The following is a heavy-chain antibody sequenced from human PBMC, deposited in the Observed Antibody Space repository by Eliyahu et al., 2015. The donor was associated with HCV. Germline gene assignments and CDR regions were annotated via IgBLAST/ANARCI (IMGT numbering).Heavy chain of an antibody. CDR2: TYYRSKWYN. D-gene: IGHD1-26*01. V-gene: IGHV6-1*01. J-gene: IGHJ3*02. CDR1: GDSVPSNSVA. Sequence: QIQLQQSGPGLVKPSQTLXLTCAIXGDSVPSNSVAWNWIRQSPSRGLEWLGRTYYRSKWYNDYAVSVKSRIRVNPDTSKNQFSLQLNSVTPEDTAVYYCVRGRGSYSEDDAFDIWGQGTMVTVSS. CDR3: VRGRGSYSEDDAFDI.